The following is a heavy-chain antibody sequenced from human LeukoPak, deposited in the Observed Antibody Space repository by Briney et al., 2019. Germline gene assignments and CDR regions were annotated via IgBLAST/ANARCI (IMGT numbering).Heavy chain of an antibody. V-gene: IGHV3-30*18. CDR2: ISYDGSNK. CDR1: GFTFSSYG. J-gene: IGHJ4*02. Sequence: PGGSLRLSCAASGFTFSSYGMHWVRQAPGKGLEWVAVISYDGSNKYYADSVKGRFTISRDNSKNTLYPQMNSLRAEDTAVYYCAKDLEVYSSSWGQGTLVTVSS. CDR3: AKDLEVYSSS. D-gene: IGHD6-6*01.